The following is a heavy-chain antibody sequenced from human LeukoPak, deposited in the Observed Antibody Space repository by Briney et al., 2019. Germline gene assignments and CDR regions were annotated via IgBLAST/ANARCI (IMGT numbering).Heavy chain of an antibody. D-gene: IGHD5-18*01. V-gene: IGHV1-46*01. Sequence: ASVKVSCKASGYTFTSYYMHWVRQAPGQGLEWMGIINPSGGSTSYAQKFQGRVTMTRDTSTSTVYMELSSLRSEDTAVYYCARDPPRSGYSYGSVDYWGQGTLVTVSS. CDR2: INPSGGST. J-gene: IGHJ4*02. CDR1: GYTFTSYY. CDR3: ARDPPRSGYSYGSVDY.